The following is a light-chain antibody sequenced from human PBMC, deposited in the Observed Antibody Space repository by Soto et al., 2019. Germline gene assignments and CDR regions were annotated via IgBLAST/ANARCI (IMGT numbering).Light chain of an antibody. V-gene: IGLV1-40*01. CDR3: QSYDITLSGWV. CDR2: GNS. J-gene: IGLJ3*02. Sequence: QSVLTQPPSVSGAPGQRVTISCTESSSNIGAGYDVHWYQQLPGTAPKLLIYGNSNRPSGVPDRFSGSKSGTSASLAIAGPQAEEGVDYYCQSYDITLSGWVFGGGTKLTVL. CDR1: SSNIGAGYD.